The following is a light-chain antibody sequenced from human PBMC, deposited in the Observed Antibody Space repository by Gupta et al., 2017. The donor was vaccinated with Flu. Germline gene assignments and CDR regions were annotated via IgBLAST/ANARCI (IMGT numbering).Light chain of an antibody. V-gene: IGKV3-20*01. CDR2: GTS. CDR3: QQYGDSVKT. CDR1: QSVRGSN. J-gene: IGKJ1*01. Sequence: EIVFTQSPGTLSLSPGERATLSCRASQSVRGSNLAWYQQKPGQAPRLLIYGTSSRATGIPDRVSGSGSGTDFTLIISRLETEDFAVYHWQQYGDSVKTFGQGTKVEIK.